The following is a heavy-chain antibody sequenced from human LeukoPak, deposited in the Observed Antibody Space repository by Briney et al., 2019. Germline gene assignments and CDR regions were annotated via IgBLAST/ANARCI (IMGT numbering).Heavy chain of an antibody. CDR3: ASDGTVGAPKTFDY. D-gene: IGHD1-26*01. CDR2: ISAYNGNT. Sequence: ASVKVSCKASGYTFTSYGISGWRQAPGQGREGRGWISAYNGNTNYAQKLQGRVTITTDTSTSTAYMALRSLRSDDTAVYYCASDGTVGAPKTFDYWGQGTLVTVSS. CDR1: GYTFTSYG. J-gene: IGHJ4*02. V-gene: IGHV1-18*01.